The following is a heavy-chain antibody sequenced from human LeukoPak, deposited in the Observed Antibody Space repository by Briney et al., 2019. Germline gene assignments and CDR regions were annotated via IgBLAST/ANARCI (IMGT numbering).Heavy chain of an antibody. V-gene: IGHV3-43*02. Sequence: PGGSPRLSCAASGFTFDDYAMHWVGQGPGKGLEWVSLISGDGGSTYYADSVKGRFTISRDNSKNSLYLQMNSLRTEDTALYYCAKGGHYDSRDAIDYWGQETWDPVSS. D-gene: IGHD3-22*01. CDR3: AKGGHYDSRDAIDY. CDR1: GFTFDDYA. CDR2: ISGDGGST. J-gene: IGHJ4*02.